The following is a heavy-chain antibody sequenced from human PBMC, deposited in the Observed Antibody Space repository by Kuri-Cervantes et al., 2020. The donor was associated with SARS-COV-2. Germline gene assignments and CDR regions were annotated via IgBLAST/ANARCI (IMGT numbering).Heavy chain of an antibody. V-gene: IGHV3-21*01. CDR2: ISSSSYI. J-gene: IGHJ4*02. Sequence: GGSLRLSCAASGFTFSSYSMNWVRQAPGKGLEWVSSISSSSYIYYADSVKGRFTISRDNAKNSLYLQMNSLRAEDTAVYYCASQGRGYSSSGNSCFFDYWGQGTLVTVSS. D-gene: IGHD6-13*01. CDR3: ASQGRGYSSSGNSCFFDY. CDR1: GFTFSSYS.